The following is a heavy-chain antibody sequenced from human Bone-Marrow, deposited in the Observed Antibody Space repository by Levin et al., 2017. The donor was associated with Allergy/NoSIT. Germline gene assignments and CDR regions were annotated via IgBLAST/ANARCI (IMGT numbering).Heavy chain of an antibody. V-gene: IGHV3-23*01. Sequence: GGSLRLSCAASGFTFSSYAMSWVRQAPGKGLEWVSVITTSGGSAYGDSAKGRFTISRDNSKNTLYLQMSSLRAEDTAVYHCAKTSPYGTSWLGAFDIWGQGTMVTVSS. D-gene: IGHD6-13*01. CDR1: GFTFSSYA. CDR2: ITTSGGSA. CDR3: AKTSPYGTSWLGAFDI. J-gene: IGHJ3*02.